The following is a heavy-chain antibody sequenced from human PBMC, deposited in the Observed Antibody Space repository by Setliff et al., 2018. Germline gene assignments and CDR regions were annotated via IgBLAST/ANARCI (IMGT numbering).Heavy chain of an antibody. CDR1: GYIFTSYA. Sequence: ASVKVSCKASGYIFTSYAISWVRQAPGQGLEWMGWISSYNGKTNYAQKLQGRVTMTTDTSTSTAYMDLSSLRSDDTAVYYCARGTSSSSWPEYFQHWGQGTLVTVSS. CDR3: ARGTSSSSWPEYFQH. V-gene: IGHV1-18*01. D-gene: IGHD6-13*01. J-gene: IGHJ1*01. CDR2: ISSYNGKT.